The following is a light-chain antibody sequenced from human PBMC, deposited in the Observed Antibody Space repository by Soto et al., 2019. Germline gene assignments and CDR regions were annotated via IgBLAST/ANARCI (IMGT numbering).Light chain of an antibody. J-gene: IGKJ5*01. CDR2: VAS. Sequence: DIQMTQSPSSLSASVGDRVTITCRASQSIGRFLNWHQQKPGKAPNVLINVASTLRSGVPSRFSGGGSGTDFALTISSLEPEDIATYYCQQYDSLPLTFGQGTRLEIK. V-gene: IGKV1-33*01. CDR3: QQYDSLPLT. CDR1: QSIGRF.